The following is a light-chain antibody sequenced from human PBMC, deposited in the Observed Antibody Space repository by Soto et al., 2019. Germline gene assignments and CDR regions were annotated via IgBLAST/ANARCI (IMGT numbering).Light chain of an antibody. Sequence: DIQMTQSPLTLSASVGDRVTITCRASQTISRWLAWYQQKPGKDPKLLIYRASSLESGVPSRFSGRGSVTEVTLNISSLQSDDSATYYGHRYHTWKFGQGNKVE. V-gene: IGKV1-5*03. CDR2: RAS. CDR3: HRYHTWK. CDR1: QTISRW. J-gene: IGKJ1*01.